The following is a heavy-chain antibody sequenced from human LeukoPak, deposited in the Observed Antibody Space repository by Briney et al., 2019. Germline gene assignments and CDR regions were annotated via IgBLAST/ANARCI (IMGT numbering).Heavy chain of an antibody. V-gene: IGHV4-39*07. CDR1: GGSIGSSDSY. CDR3: ARGRAEDY. Sequence: PSETLSLTCTVSGGSIGSSDSYWGWIRQPPGRGLEYIGNIYFRGSTYYNPSLKSRVTISVDTSKNQFSLKLSSVTAADTAVYYCARGRAEDYWGQGTLVTVSS. J-gene: IGHJ4*02. CDR2: IYFRGST.